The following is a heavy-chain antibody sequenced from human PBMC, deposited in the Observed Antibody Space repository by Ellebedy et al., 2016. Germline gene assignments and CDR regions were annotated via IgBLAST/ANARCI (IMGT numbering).Heavy chain of an antibody. V-gene: IGHV5-51*01. J-gene: IGHJ6*02. Sequence: GESLKISXEASGYTFTDYWIAWVRQRPGKGLEWMGIIYPEDADTKYSSSFEGQVTISADRTTRIASLQWRSLRDSDSAVYYCARGLLEGEPHGLAVWGQGTAVIVSS. CDR3: ARGLLEGEPHGLAV. D-gene: IGHD1-26*01. CDR1: GYTFTDYW. CDR2: IYPEDADT.